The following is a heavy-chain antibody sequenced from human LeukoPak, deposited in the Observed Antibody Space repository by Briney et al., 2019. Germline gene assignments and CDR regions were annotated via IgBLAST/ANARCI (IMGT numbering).Heavy chain of an antibody. D-gene: IGHD3/OR15-3a*01. J-gene: IGHJ2*01. CDR2: ISGSGGRT. V-gene: IGHV3-23*01. CDR3: AKDWTGTKPFDL. Sequence: GGSLRLSCAASGFTYSNFAMSWVRQAPGKGLEWVSSISGSGGRTYYADSVKGRFTISRDNSKNTLYLQMNSLRAEDTAVYYCAKDWTGTKPFDLWGRGTLVTVSS. CDR1: GFTYSNFA.